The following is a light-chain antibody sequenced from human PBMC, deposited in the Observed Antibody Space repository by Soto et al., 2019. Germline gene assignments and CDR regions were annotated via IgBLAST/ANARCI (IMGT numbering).Light chain of an antibody. CDR2: GAS. J-gene: IGKJ1*01. V-gene: IGKV3-20*01. CDR1: QSVSSSY. CDR3: QQYGRSPPWT. Sequence: EIVLTQSPGTLSLSPGERATLSCRASQSVSSSYLAWYQQKPGQAPRLLIYGASSRATGMPDRFSGSVSGTDFTLTIRRREPEEFAVYYCQQYGRSPPWTFGQGTKVEIK.